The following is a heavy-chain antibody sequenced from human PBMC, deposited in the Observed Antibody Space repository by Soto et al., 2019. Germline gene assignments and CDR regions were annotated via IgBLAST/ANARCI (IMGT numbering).Heavy chain of an antibody. D-gene: IGHD3-10*01. CDR2: IYYGGST. CDR1: GFTVSTNY. Sequence: PGGSLRLSCAVSGFTVSTNYMGWVRQAPGKGLEWVSIIYYGGSTYYADSVKGRFTISRDNSKNTLYLQMNSLRAEDTAVYYCAKGLGASTHYYYFDYWGQGTLVTVSS. V-gene: IGHV3-53*01. CDR3: AKGLGASTHYYYFDY. J-gene: IGHJ4*02.